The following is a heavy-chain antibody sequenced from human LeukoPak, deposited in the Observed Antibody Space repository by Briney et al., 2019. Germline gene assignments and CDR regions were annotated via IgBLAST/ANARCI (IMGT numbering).Heavy chain of an antibody. J-gene: IGHJ4*02. V-gene: IGHV3-53*01. CDR2: IYSGGNT. Sequence: GGSLRLSCAASGFTVSSNYMSWVRQAPGKGLEWASNIYSGGNTYYADSVKGRFTISRDNSKNTLYLQMNSLRAEDTAVYYCARVSMGYYYDSSGYNNFDYWGQGTLVTVSS. CDR3: ARVSMGYYYDSSGYNNFDY. CDR1: GFTVSSNY. D-gene: IGHD3-22*01.